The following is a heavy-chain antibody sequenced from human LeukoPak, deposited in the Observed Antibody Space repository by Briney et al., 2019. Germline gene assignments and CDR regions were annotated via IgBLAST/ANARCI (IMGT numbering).Heavy chain of an antibody. Sequence: SETLSLTCTVSGGPISSYYWSWIRQPAGKGLEWIGRIYTSGSTNYNPSLESRVTMSVDTSKNQFSLKLSSVTAADTAVYYCARDKGSGWDFDYWGQGTLVTVSS. CDR3: ARDKGSGWDFDY. D-gene: IGHD6-19*01. CDR1: GGPISSYY. V-gene: IGHV4-4*07. CDR2: IYTSGST. J-gene: IGHJ4*02.